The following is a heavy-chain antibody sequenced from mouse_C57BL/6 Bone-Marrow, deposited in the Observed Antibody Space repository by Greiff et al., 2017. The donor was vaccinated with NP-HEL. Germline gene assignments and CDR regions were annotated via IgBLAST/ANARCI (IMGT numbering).Heavy chain of an antibody. CDR1: GYTFTSYW. CDR3: ARRGKWLRRIEYYAMDY. CDR2: IDPSDSYT. D-gene: IGHD2-2*01. Sequence: QVQLKQPGAELVRPGTSVKLSCKASGYTFTSYWMHWVKQRPGQGLEWIGVIDPSDSYTNYNQKFKGKATLTVDTSSSTAYMQLSSLTSEDSAVYYCARRGKWLRRIEYYAMDYWGQGTSVTVSS. J-gene: IGHJ4*01. V-gene: IGHV1-59*01.